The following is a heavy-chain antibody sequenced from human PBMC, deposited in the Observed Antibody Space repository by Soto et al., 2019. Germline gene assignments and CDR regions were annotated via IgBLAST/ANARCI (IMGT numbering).Heavy chain of an antibody. Sequence: QVQLVESGGGVVQPGRSLRLSCAASGFTFSSYAMHWVRQAPGKGLEWVAVISYDGSNKYYADSVKGRFTISRDNSKNXLXLXTNSLRAEDTAVYYCARDRPSDMVRESNYYYYGMDVWGQGTTVTVSS. CDR3: ARDRPSDMVRESNYYYYGMDV. D-gene: IGHD3-10*01. J-gene: IGHJ6*02. V-gene: IGHV3-30-3*01. CDR2: ISYDGSNK. CDR1: GFTFSSYA.